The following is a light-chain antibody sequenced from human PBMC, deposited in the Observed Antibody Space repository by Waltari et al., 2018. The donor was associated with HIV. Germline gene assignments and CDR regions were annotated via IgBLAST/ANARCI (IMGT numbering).Light chain of an antibody. CDR2: YNN. V-gene: IGLV1-44*01. CDR3: AAWDDNLNGL. Sequence: QSVLTQPPSASGTPGQRVTISCSGRRSNIGTTVVHWYQQLPGSAPKLLISYNNQRPSGVPDRFSGSKSGTSASLAISGLQSEDEADYYCAAWDDNLNGLFGGGTKLTVL. CDR1: RSNIGTTV. J-gene: IGLJ2*01.